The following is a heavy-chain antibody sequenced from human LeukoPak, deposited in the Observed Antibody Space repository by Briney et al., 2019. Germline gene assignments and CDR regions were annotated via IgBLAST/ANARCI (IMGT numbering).Heavy chain of an antibody. CDR2: IDPSGGST. CDR3: ARGLSGAPGYSSGRSYYYYGMDV. D-gene: IGHD6-19*01. Sequence: ASVKVSCKASGYTFTSYYMHWVRQAPGQGLEWMGIIDPSGGSTTYTQKFQGRVTMTRDTSTSTVYMELTSLRSEDTAMYYCARGLSGAPGYSSGRSYYYYGMDVWGQGTTVTVSS. J-gene: IGHJ6*02. V-gene: IGHV1-46*01. CDR1: GYTFTSYY.